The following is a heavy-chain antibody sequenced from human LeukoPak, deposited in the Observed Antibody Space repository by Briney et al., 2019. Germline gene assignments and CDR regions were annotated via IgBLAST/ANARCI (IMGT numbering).Heavy chain of an antibody. J-gene: IGHJ6*03. CDR2: IRFDGSNE. V-gene: IGHV3-30*02. CDR1: GFTFSNYG. D-gene: IGHD2-21*02. CDR3: ARLMGPLYYMDV. Sequence: GGSLRLSCAASGFTFSNYGIHWVRQAPGKGLEWVAFIRFDGSNEYYADSVKGRFTLSRDNSKNTLYLQMNSLRAEDTAVYYCARLMGPLYYMDVWGKGTTVTISS.